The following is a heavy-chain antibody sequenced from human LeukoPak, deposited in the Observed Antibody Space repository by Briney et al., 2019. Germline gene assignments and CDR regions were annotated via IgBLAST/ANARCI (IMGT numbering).Heavy chain of an antibody. CDR3: ARVQRGAVDY. J-gene: IGHJ4*02. D-gene: IGHD3-10*01. Sequence: PSETLSLTCTVSGGSISSYYWSWIRQPPGNGREWIGYIYYSGSTNYNPSLKSRVTMSVDTYKNQFSLKLSSVTDEDTAVYYCARVQRGAVDYWGQGTLVTVSS. CDR2: IYYSGST. CDR1: GGSISSYY. V-gene: IGHV4-59*12.